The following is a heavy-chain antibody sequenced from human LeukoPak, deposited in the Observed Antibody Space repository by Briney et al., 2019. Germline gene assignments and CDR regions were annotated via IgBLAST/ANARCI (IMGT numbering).Heavy chain of an antibody. J-gene: IGHJ4*02. CDR1: GFTFSSYT. CDR2: ISGSGGST. D-gene: IGHD5-18*01. V-gene: IGHV3-23*01. Sequence: SGGSLRLSCAASGFTFSSYTMRWVRQAPGKGLEWVSAISGSGGSTYYTDSVKGRFTISRDNSKNTLYLQMNSLRAEDTAVYYCAKDRRIQLWLGFDYWGQGTLVTVSS. CDR3: AKDRRIQLWLGFDY.